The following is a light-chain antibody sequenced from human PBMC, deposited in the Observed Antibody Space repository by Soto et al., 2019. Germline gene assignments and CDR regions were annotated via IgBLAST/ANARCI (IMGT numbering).Light chain of an antibody. CDR3: SSYTSSSTLMV. J-gene: IGLJ2*01. Sequence: QSALTQPASVSGSPGQSITISCTGTSSDVGGYNYVSWYQQHPGKAPKLIIYDVSIRPSGVSNRFSGSKSGNTASLTISGLQAEDVADYYCSSYTSSSTLMVFGGGTKLTVL. CDR1: SSDVGGYNY. V-gene: IGLV2-14*01. CDR2: DVS.